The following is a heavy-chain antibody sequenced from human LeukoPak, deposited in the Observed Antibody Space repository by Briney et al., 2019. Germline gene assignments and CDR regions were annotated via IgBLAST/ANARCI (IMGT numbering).Heavy chain of an antibody. CDR2: INEDGSRE. CDR3: ARDPPRRSDF. Sequence: GGSLRLSCAASGFTFSNFLMTCVRHSPGKGLEWVASINEDGSRELYVDSAKGRFSISRDNANNALSLQMNSLRVEDTAVYYCARDPPRRSDFWGQGTLVTVSS. J-gene: IGHJ4*02. V-gene: IGHV3-7*01. CDR1: GFTFSNFL.